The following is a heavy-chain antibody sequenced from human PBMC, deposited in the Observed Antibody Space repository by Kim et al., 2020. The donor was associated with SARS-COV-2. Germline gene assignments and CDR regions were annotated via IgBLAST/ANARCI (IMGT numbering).Heavy chain of an antibody. CDR3: ARGQTIVRREDMLDY. V-gene: IGHV3-21*06. D-gene: IGHD1-26*01. Sequence: SVRGRFTVSRDNAKNSLYLQMNSLRAEDTAVYYCARGQTIVRREDMLDYWGQGTPVTVSS. J-gene: IGHJ4*02.